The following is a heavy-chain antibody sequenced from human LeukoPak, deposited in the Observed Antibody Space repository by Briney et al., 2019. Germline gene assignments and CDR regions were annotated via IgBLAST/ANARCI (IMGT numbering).Heavy chain of an antibody. CDR3: ARSYSSGWYRTYYFDY. V-gene: IGHV4-34*01. Sequence: SETLSLTCAVYGGSFSGYYWSWIRQPPGKGLEWIGEINHSGSTNYNPSLKSRVTISVDTSKNQFSLKLSSVTAADTAVYYCARSYSSGWYRTYYFDYWGQGTLVTVSS. J-gene: IGHJ4*02. CDR1: GGSFSGYY. D-gene: IGHD6-19*01. CDR2: INHSGST.